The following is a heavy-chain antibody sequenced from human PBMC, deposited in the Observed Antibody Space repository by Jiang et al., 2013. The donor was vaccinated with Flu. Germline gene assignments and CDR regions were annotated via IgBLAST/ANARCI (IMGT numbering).Heavy chain of an antibody. D-gene: IGHD1-26*01. V-gene: IGHV4-38-2*02. J-gene: IGHJ4*02. CDR1: GYSISSAYY. Sequence: GLVKPSETLSLTCTVSGYSISSAYYWGWIRQPPGKGLEWIGTIYHSGSTFYNPSLQSRVTISVDTSKNQFSLKLTSVTAADTAVYYCASLLLGNAGFDYWGQGTLVTASS. CDR2: IYHSGST. CDR3: ASLLLGNAGFDY.